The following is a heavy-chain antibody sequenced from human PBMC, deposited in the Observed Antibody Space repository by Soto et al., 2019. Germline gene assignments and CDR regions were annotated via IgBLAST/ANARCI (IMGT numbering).Heavy chain of an antibody. CDR1: GFTFSSYG. V-gene: IGHV3-30*03. J-gene: IGHJ3*02. Sequence: GGSLRLSCAASGFTFSSYGMHWVRQAPGKGLEWVAVISYDGSNKYYADSVKGRFTISRDNSKNTLYLQMNSLRAEDTAVYYCASGDSPGAFDIWGQGTMVTVSS. CDR2: ISYDGSNK. D-gene: IGHD3-22*01. CDR3: ASGDSPGAFDI.